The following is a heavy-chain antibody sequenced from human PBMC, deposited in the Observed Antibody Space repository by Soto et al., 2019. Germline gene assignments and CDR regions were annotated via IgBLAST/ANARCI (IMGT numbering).Heavy chain of an antibody. Sequence: ESGGGLVKPGESLTLSCAASGFTFSNAWMSWVRQAPGKGLEWVGRFKSKPFGGTTDYAAPVRGRFTISRDDSKNTLYLQMNNLKTDDTAVYYCTTERLGYCYTSTCYDYFDYWGQGTLVAVSS. D-gene: IGHD2-2*01. CDR2: FKSKPFGGTT. CDR3: TTERLGYCYTSTCYDYFDY. CDR1: GFTFSNAW. V-gene: IGHV3-15*01. J-gene: IGHJ4*02.